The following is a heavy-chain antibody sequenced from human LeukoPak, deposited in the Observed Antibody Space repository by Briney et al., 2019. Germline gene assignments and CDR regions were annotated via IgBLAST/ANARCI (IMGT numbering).Heavy chain of an antibody. D-gene: IGHD3-22*01. CDR1: GYSISSGYY. CDR2: IYHSGST. V-gene: IGHV4-38-2*01. CDR3: AGQGLYYYDSSGPDAFDI. Sequence: SETLSLTCAVSGYSISSGYYWGWIRQPPGKGLEWIGSIYHSGSTYYNPSLKSRVTISVDTSKNQFSLKLSSVTAADTAVYYCAGQGLYYYDSSGPDAFDIWGQGTMVTVSS. J-gene: IGHJ3*02.